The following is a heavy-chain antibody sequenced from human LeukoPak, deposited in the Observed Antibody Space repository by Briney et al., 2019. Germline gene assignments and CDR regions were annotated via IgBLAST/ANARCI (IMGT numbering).Heavy chain of an antibody. CDR2: INHSGST. Sequence: SETLSLTCAVYGGSFSGYYWSWIRQPPGKGLEWIGEINHSGSTNYNPSLKSRVTISVDTSKNQFSLKLSSVTAADTAVYCCARGRIFTNWFDPWGQGTLVTVSS. CDR1: GGSFSGYY. J-gene: IGHJ5*02. CDR3: ARGRIFTNWFDP. D-gene: IGHD2-15*01. V-gene: IGHV4-34*01.